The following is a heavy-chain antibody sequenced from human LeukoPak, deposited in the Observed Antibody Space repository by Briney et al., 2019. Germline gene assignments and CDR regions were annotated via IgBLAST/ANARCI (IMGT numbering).Heavy chain of an antibody. Sequence: PGGSLRLSCAASGFSFRNYAMSWVRQAPGKGLEWVSAISSGGGDTYYADSVKGRFTFSRDNSKNTLYLQMNSLRAEDTAVYYCAKDGLRLGELSRHFYFDYWGQGTLVTVSS. D-gene: IGHD3-16*02. V-gene: IGHV3-23*01. CDR3: AKDGLRLGELSRHFYFDY. CDR2: ISSGGGDT. CDR1: GFSFRNYA. J-gene: IGHJ4*02.